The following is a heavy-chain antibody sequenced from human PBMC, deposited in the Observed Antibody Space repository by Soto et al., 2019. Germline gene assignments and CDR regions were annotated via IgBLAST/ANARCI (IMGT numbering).Heavy chain of an antibody. CDR1: GFTFSAYS. D-gene: IGHD3-22*01. CDR3: ARGHSSGHLFDY. Sequence: EVQLVESGGSLVQPGGSLRLSCAASGFTFSAYSMNWVRQAPGKGLEWVSYISRSASTIYYAGSVRGRFTISRDNAKNSLYLQMNSLRDEDTAVYYCARGHSSGHLFDYWGQGTLVTVSS. V-gene: IGHV3-48*02. J-gene: IGHJ4*02. CDR2: ISRSASTI.